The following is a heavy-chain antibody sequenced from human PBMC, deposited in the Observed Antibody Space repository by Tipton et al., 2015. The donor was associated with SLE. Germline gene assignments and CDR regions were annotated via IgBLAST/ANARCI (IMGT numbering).Heavy chain of an antibody. CDR2: IYSGGNT. CDR1: GFTVSSNY. J-gene: IGHJ4*02. CDR3: ARAPSGRVVGTPTGHGY. V-gene: IGHV3-53*05. D-gene: IGHD4-23*01. Sequence: SLRLSCVASGFTVSSNYMNWVRQAPGKGLEWVSVIYSGGNTNYADSVKGRFTITRDNSKNMLYLQMNSLRTEDTAVYYCARAPSGRVVGTPTGHGYCGQETLVTFSS.